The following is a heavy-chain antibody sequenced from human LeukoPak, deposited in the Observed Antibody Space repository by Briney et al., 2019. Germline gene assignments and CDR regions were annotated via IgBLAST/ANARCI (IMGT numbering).Heavy chain of an antibody. Sequence: GGSLRLSCAASGFTFSSYWMSWVRQAPRKGLEWVANIKQDGSEKYYVDSVKGRFTIPRDNAKNSLYLQMNSLRAEDTAVYYCASRYCSGVSCYSWYAFDIWGQVTMVTV. CDR3: ASRYCSGVSCYSWYAFDI. CDR2: IKQDGSEK. D-gene: IGHD2-15*01. V-gene: IGHV3-7*01. J-gene: IGHJ3*02. CDR1: GFTFSSYW.